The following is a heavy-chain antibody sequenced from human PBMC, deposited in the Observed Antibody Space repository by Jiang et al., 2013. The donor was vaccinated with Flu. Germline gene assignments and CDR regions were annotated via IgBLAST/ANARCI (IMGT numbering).Heavy chain of an antibody. D-gene: IGHD6-13*01. CDR3: ASGLGSSWSYYYGMDV. CDR2: IIPIFGTA. V-gene: IGHV1-69*01. J-gene: IGHJ6*02. CDR1: GGTFSSYA. Sequence: GSSVKVSCKASGGTFSSYAISWVRQAPGQGLEWMGGIIPIFGTANYAQKFQGRVTITADESTSTAYMELSSLRSEDTAVYYCASGLGSSWSYYYGMDVWGQGTTVTVSS.